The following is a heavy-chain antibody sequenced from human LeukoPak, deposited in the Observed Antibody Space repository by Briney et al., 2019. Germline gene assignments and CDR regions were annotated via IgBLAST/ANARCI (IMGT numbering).Heavy chain of an antibody. V-gene: IGHV1-3*01. D-gene: IGHD5-12*01. J-gene: IGHJ4*02. CDR3: ARPRHIVATIQFDY. CDR2: INAGNGNT. Sequence: WINAGNGNTKYSQKFQGRVTITRDTSASTVYMELSSLRSEDTAVYYCARPRHIVATIQFDYWGQGTLVTVSS.